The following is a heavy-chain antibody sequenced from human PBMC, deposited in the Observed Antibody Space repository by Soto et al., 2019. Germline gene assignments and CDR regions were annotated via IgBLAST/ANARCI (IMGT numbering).Heavy chain of an antibody. CDR3: ARVDWNYVPWFDP. CDR1: GFTFSSYS. CDR2: ISSSISTI. D-gene: IGHD1-7*01. Sequence: GGSLRLSCAASGFTFSSYSMNWVRQAPGKGLEWVSYISSSISTIYYADSGKGRLTISRDNAKNSLYLQMNSLRAEDTAVYYCARVDWNYVPWFDPWGQGTLVTVSS. J-gene: IGHJ5*02. V-gene: IGHV3-48*01.